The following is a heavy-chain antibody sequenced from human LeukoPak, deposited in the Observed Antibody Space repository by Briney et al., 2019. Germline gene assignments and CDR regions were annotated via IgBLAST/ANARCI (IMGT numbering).Heavy chain of an antibody. CDR2: IWYDGSNK. CDR3: ARIKDIVVGGHGAFDI. D-gene: IGHD2-15*01. CDR1: GFTFSSYG. J-gene: IGHJ3*02. Sequence: GGSLRLSCAASGFTFSSYGMRWVRQAPGKGLEWVAVIWYDGSNKYYADSVKGRFTISRDNSKNTLYLQMNSLRAEDTAVYYCARIKDIVVGGHGAFDIWGQGTMVTVSS. V-gene: IGHV3-33*01.